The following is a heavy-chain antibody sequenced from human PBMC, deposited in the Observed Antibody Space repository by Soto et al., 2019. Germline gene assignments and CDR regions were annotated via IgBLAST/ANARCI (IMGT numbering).Heavy chain of an antibody. CDR3: ARERGSRITMVRGVSLDY. V-gene: IGHV1-3*01. Sequence: KVSCKASGYTFTSYAMHWVRQAPGQRLEWMGWINAGNGNTKYSQKFQGRVTITRDTSASTAYMELSSLRSEDTAVYYCARERGSRITMVRGVSLDYWGQGTLVTVSS. CDR2: INAGNGNT. J-gene: IGHJ4*02. CDR1: GYTFTSYA. D-gene: IGHD3-10*01.